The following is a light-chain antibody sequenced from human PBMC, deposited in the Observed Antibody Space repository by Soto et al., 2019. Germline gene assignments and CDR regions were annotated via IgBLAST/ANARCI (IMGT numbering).Light chain of an antibody. CDR3: QQRSNWPPYT. Sequence: EIVLTQSPATLSLSPGERATLSCRARQSVSSYLAWYQQKPGQAPSLLIYDASNRATGIPARFSGSGSETDFTLTINSLEPEDEAVYYCQQRSNWPPYTCGEGTKLEIK. CDR2: DAS. CDR1: QSVSSY. V-gene: IGKV3-11*01. J-gene: IGKJ2*01.